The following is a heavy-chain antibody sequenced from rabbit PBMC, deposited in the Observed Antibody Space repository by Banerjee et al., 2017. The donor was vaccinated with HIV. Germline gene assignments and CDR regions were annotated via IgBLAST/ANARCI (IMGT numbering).Heavy chain of an antibody. CDR1: GFSFSSSYW. D-gene: IGHD2-1*01. V-gene: IGHV1S45*01. Sequence: QEQLEESGGDLVKPEGSLTLTCTASGFSFSSSYWICWVRQAPGKGLEWIACIYTGDGDIYYASWAKGRFTISKTSSTTVTLQMASLTAADTATYFCARDDDDYGDYQFHLWGPGTLVTVS. J-gene: IGHJ4*01. CDR2: IYTGDGDI. CDR3: ARDDDDYGDYQFHL.